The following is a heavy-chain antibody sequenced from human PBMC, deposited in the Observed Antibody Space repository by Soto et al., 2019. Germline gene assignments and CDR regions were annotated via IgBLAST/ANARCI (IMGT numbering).Heavy chain of an antibody. CDR2: ISYDGSNK. V-gene: IGHV3-30*18. Sequence: LNLSCAASGFTFGSYGMHLVRQAPGKGLEWVAVISYDGSNKYYADSVKGRFTISRDNSKNTLYLQMNSLRAEGTAVYYCAKGCPYYDILTGATDYYGMDVWGQGTTVTVSS. CDR3: AKGCPYYDILTGATDYYGMDV. J-gene: IGHJ6*02. CDR1: GFTFGSYG. D-gene: IGHD3-9*01.